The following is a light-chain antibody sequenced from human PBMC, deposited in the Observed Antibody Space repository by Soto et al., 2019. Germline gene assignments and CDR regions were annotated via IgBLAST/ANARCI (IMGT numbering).Light chain of an antibody. CDR1: QSVSNNW. CDR3: QQYGSSPTT. Sequence: EIVLTQSPGTMSLSPGERATLSCRASQSVSNNWLAWYQQKPGQAPRLLIYGASSRATGIADRFSGSGSGTDFTLTISRLEPEDFALDYCQQYGSSPTTFGQGTKVDIK. J-gene: IGKJ1*01. CDR2: GAS. V-gene: IGKV3-20*01.